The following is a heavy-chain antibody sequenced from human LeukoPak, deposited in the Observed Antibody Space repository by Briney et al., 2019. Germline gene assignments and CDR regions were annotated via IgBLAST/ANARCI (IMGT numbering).Heavy chain of an antibody. CDR2: INPSGGST. Sequence: ASVKVSCKASGYTFTSYYMHWVRQAPGQGLEWMGIINPSGGSTSYAQKFQGRVTMTRDTSTSTVYMELSSLRSEDTAVYYCARGPVAATTYYYYYGMDVWGQGTTVTVPS. CDR1: GYTFTSYY. CDR3: ARGPVAATTYYYYYGMDV. V-gene: IGHV1-46*01. D-gene: IGHD2-15*01. J-gene: IGHJ6*02.